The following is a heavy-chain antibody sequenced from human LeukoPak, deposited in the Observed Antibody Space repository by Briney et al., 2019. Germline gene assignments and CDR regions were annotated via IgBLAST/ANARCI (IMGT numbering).Heavy chain of an antibody. CDR2: IYSGGST. CDR1: GFTVSSNY. Sequence: GGSLRLSCAASGFTVSSNYMSWVRQAPGKGLEWVSVIYSGGSTYYADSVKGRFTISRDNSKNTLYLQMNSLRAEDSAEYYCAKSLLTTATGTGRTFDIWGQGTMVTVSA. V-gene: IGHV3-53*01. CDR3: AKSLLTTATGTGRTFDI. J-gene: IGHJ3*02. D-gene: IGHD1-1*01.